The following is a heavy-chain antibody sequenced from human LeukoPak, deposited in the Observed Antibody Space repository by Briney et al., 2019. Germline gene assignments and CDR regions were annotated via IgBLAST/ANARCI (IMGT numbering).Heavy chain of an antibody. J-gene: IGHJ4*02. CDR1: GGTFSSYA. V-gene: IGHV1-69*04. Sequence: ASVKVSCKASGGTFSSYAISWVRQAPGQGLEWMGRIIPILAIANYAQKFQGRVTITADKSTSTAYMELSSLRSEDTAVYYCAREGSGYEPSYDYWGQGTLVTVSS. CDR3: AREGSGYEPSYDY. CDR2: IIPILAIA. D-gene: IGHD5-12*01.